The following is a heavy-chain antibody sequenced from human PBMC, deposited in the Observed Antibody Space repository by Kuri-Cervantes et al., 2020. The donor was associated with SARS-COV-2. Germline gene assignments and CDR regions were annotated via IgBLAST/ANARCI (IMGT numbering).Heavy chain of an antibody. CDR1: GFNFSSYS. Sequence: GESLKISCAASGFNFSSYSMNWVRQAPGKGLEWVSSISSSSSYIYYADSVKGRFTISRDNAKNSLYLQMNSLRAEDTAVYYCARDSPDSSSWYYYYYGMDVWGQGTTVTVSS. V-gene: IGHV3-21*01. D-gene: IGHD6-13*01. J-gene: IGHJ6*02. CDR2: ISSSSSYI. CDR3: ARDSPDSSSWYYYYYGMDV.